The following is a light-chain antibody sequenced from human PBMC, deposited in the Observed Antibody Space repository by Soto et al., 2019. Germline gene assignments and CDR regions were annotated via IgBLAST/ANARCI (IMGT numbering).Light chain of an antibody. CDR3: SSYTSSSTWV. J-gene: IGLJ3*02. Sequence: QSALTQPASVSGSPGQSITISCTGTSSDVGNYNYVSWHQQHPGKAPKLMIYEVSNRPSGVSNRFSGSKSGNTASLTISGLQAEDEADYYCSSYTSSSTWVFGGGTKVTV. CDR2: EVS. V-gene: IGLV2-14*01. CDR1: SSDVGNYNY.